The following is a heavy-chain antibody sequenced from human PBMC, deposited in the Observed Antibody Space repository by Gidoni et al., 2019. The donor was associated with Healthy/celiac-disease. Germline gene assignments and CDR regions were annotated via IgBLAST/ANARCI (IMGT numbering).Heavy chain of an antibody. J-gene: IGHJ4*02. Sequence: QVQLQQWGAGLLKPSETLSLTCAVYGRSFSGYSWSWIRQPPGKGLEWIGEIHHSGSTNYNPYLKSRVTISVDTSKNQFSLKLSSVTAADTAVYYCARGKGGTGALHYWGQGTLVTVSS. V-gene: IGHV4-34*01. CDR2: IHHSGST. CDR3: ARGKGGTGALHY. D-gene: IGHD1-1*01. CDR1: GRSFSGYS.